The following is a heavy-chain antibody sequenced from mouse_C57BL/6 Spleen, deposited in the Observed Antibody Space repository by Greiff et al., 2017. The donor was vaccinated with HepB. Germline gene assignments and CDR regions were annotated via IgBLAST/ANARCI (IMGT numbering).Heavy chain of an antibody. V-gene: IGHV1-55*01. CDR3: ARTGTAFDY. D-gene: IGHD4-1*01. Sequence: QVQLQQPGAGLVKPGASVKMPCRAPGNSLTSYGITGVNQRPGKGLEWIGEIYPGSGSTNYNEKLKRKATLTVDTSSSTAYMQLSSLTSEDSAVYYCARTGTAFDYWGQGTTLTVSS. J-gene: IGHJ2*01. CDR2: IYPGSGST. CDR1: GNSLTSYG.